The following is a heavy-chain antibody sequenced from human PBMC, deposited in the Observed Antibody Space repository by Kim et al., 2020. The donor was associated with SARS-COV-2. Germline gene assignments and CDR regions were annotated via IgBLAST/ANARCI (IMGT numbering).Heavy chain of an antibody. Sequence: GGSLRLSCVASGFTLSNYGTSWVRQAPGKGLEWVSAISGGASNTFHTDAVKGRFTVSRDSSKNTPYCQITNLSAEDTAVSYCEVRHGINVPYWGQGTLVTVSS. J-gene: IGHJ4*02. D-gene: IGHD3-10*01. V-gene: IGHV3-23*01. CDR2: ISGGASNT. CDR1: GFTLSNYG. CDR3: EVRHGINVPY.